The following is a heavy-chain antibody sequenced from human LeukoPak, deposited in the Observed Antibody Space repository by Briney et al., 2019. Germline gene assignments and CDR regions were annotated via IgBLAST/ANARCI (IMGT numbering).Heavy chain of an antibody. CDR2: IWYDGSNK. Sequence: GRSLRLSCAASGFTFNTYGMHWVRQAPGKGLEWVALIWYDGSNKYYAESVKGRFTISRDNSKNTLYLQMNSLRAEDTAVYYCAKAVLAAARYYYYGMDVWGQGTTVTVSS. V-gene: IGHV3-33*06. CDR3: AKAVLAAARYYYYGMDV. D-gene: IGHD6-13*01. CDR1: GFTFNTYG. J-gene: IGHJ6*02.